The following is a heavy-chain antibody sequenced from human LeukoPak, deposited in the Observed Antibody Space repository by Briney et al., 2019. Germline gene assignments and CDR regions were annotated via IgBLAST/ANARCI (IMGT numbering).Heavy chain of an antibody. CDR1: VGSFSRYY. CDR3: ARRRKKTNWNYGNWFDP. Sequence: PSEPLSLTCAVYVGSFSRYYWSWLRQPPGKGLDWIVEINHSGSTNYNPSLKSRVTISVDTSKNQFSLKLSSVTAADTAVYYCARRRKKTNWNYGNWFDPWGQGTLVTVSS. V-gene: IGHV4-34*01. CDR2: INHSGST. J-gene: IGHJ5*02. D-gene: IGHD1-7*01.